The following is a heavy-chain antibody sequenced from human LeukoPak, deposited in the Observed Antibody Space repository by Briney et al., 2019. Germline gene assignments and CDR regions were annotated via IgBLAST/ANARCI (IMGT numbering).Heavy chain of an antibody. CDR3: ARELGDYYDSSGYIRWFDP. CDR1: GGSISSSSYY. Sequence: PSETLSPTCTVSGGSISSSSYYWGWIRQPPGKGLEWIGSIYYSGSTYYNPSLKSRVTISVDTSKNQFSLKLSSVTAADTAVYYCARELGDYYDSSGYIRWFDPWGQGTLVTVSS. CDR2: IYYSGST. J-gene: IGHJ5*02. D-gene: IGHD3-22*01. V-gene: IGHV4-39*07.